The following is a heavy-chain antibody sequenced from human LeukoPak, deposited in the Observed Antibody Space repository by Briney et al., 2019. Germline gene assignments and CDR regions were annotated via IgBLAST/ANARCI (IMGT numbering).Heavy chain of an antibody. V-gene: IGHV1-2*06. CDR3: ASCNYDFWSGYCESGPDY. CDR1: GNTFTGYY. Sequence: ASVKVSCKASGNTFTGYYMHWVRQAPGQGLEWMGRINPNSGGTNYAQKLQGRVTMTTDTSTSTAYMELRSLRSDDTAVYYCASCNYDFWSGYCESGPDYWGQGTLVTVSS. J-gene: IGHJ4*02. CDR2: INPNSGGT. D-gene: IGHD3-3*01.